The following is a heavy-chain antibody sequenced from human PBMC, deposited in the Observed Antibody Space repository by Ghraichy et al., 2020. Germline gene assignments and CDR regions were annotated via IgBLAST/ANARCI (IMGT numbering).Heavy chain of an antibody. CDR2: INHSGST. CDR1: GGSFSGYY. V-gene: IGHV4-34*01. J-gene: IGHJ6*03. CDR3: ARGGPYKGFYYYMDV. Sequence: SETLSLTCAVYGGSFSGYYWSWIRQPPGKGLEWIGEINHSGSTNYNPSLKSRVTISVDTSKNQFSLKLSSVTAADTAVYYCARGGPYKGFYYYMDVWGKGTTVTVSS. D-gene: IGHD3-10*01.